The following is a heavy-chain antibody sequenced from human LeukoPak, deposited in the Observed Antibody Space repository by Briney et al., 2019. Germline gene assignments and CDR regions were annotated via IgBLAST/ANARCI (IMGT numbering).Heavy chain of an antibody. CDR1: GYTFTGYY. CDR3: ARGLRAANYYYDSSGSIDY. Sequence: ASVKVSCKASGYTFTGYYMHWVRQAPGQGLEWMGWMNPNSGNTGYAQKFQGRVTMTRNTSISTAYMELSSLRSEDTAVYYCARGLRAANYYYDSSGSIDYWGQGTLVTVSS. V-gene: IGHV1-8*02. CDR2: MNPNSGNT. J-gene: IGHJ4*02. D-gene: IGHD3-22*01.